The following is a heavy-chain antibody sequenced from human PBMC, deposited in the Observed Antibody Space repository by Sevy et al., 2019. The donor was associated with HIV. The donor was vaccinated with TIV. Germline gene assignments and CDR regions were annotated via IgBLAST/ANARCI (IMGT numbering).Heavy chain of an antibody. V-gene: IGHV4-39*01. CDR3: VRIYDD. CDR1: GGSIATFGSF. CDR2: ISYRGAT. Sequence: SETLSLTCSVSGGSIATFGSFWGWIRQPPGKGLEWIGDISYRGATNYNPSLKSRATISVDTSKSQLSLKLTSLTPADTAVYYCVRIYDDWGQGVLVTVSS. J-gene: IGHJ4*02.